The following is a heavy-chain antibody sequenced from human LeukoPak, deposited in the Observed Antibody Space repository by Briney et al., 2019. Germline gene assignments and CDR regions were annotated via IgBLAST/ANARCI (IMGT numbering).Heavy chain of an antibody. CDR2: IRNKANSYTT. V-gene: IGHV3-72*01. D-gene: IGHD1-26*01. CDR3: VRGGAGRTEDDVFDF. J-gene: IGHJ3*01. CDR1: GFTFSDHY. Sequence: GGSLRLSCAASGFTFSDHYMDWIRQAPEKGLEWVGRIRNKANSYTTEYAASVKGRFTISRDDSKNSLYLQMNSLRAEDTALYYCVRGGAGRTEDDVFDFWAPGTMVTVSS.